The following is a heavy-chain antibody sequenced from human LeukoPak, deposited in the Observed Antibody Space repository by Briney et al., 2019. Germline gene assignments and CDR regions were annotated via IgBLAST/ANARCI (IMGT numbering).Heavy chain of an antibody. D-gene: IGHD3-22*01. V-gene: IGHV3-74*01. CDR2: INTGGSST. CDR1: GFTFSRYW. Sequence: QSGGSLRLSCAASGFTFSRYWMHWVRQAPGKGLVWVSRINTGGSSTIYADSVKGRFTISRDNAKNTLYLQMNSLRAEDTAVYYCARDYDTTGNVYNWFDPWGQGTLVTVSS. J-gene: IGHJ5*02. CDR3: ARDYDTTGNVYNWFDP.